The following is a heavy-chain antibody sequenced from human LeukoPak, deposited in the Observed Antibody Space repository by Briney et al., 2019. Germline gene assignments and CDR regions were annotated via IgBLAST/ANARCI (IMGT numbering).Heavy chain of an antibody. CDR1: GFTFSSYA. V-gene: IGHV3-23*01. CDR3: AKSGYNRFDY. CDR2: ISASGGNT. J-gene: IGHJ4*02. Sequence: PGGSLRLSCAASGFTFSSYAMNWVRQAPGKGLEWVSGISASGGNTYYADSVMGRFTISRDNSRNTLYLQMNSLRAEDTAVYYCAKSGYNRFDYWGQGTLVTVSS. D-gene: IGHD5-24*01.